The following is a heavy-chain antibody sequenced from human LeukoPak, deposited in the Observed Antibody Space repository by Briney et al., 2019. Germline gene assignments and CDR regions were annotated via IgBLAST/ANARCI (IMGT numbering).Heavy chain of an antibody. J-gene: IGHJ4*02. V-gene: IGHV4-34*01. CDR2: INHSGST. CDR1: GGSFSGYY. CDR3: ARVASDY. Sequence: SETLSLTCAVYGGSFSGYYWSWIRQPPGKGLEWIGEINHSGSTNYNPFLKSRVTISVDTSKNQFSLKLSPVTAADTAVYYCARVASDYWGQGTLVTVSS.